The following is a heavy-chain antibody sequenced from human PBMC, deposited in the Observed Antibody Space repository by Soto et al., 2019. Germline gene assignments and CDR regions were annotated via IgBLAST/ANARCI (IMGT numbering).Heavy chain of an antibody. CDR1: GFTFSSYA. V-gene: IGHV3-23*01. CDR2: ISGSGGST. D-gene: IGHD1-20*01. J-gene: IGHJ4*02. CDR3: AKVSNWTPLGPCDY. Sequence: EVQLLESGGGLVQPGGSLRLSCAASGFTFSSYAMSWVRQAPGKGLEWVSAISGSGGSTYYADSVKGRFTISRDTSKNTLYLQMNSLRAEDTAVYYCAKVSNWTPLGPCDYWGQGTLVTVSS.